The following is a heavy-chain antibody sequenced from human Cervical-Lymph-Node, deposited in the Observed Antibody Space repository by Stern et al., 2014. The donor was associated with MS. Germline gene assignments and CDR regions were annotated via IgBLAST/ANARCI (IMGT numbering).Heavy chain of an antibody. CDR3: ARDSGGGVLWF. J-gene: IGHJ3*01. CDR2: SNSGNGQT. V-gene: IGHV1-3*02. D-gene: IGHD2-21*01. CDR1: GYSFSSYA. Sequence: QVQLFQPGAEVKKPGASVKVSCKTSGYSFSSYAMHWVRQAPGQGIEWMGWSNSGNGQTKYLQRFQDRVAITRDTAARIVYLELTNLTSEDTAIYYCARDSGGGVLWFWGQGSMVTVSS.